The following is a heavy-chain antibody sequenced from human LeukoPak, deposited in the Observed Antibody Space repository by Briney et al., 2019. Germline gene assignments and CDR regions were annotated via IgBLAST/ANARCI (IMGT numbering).Heavy chain of an antibody. CDR2: ISYDGSNK. J-gene: IGHJ6*03. CDR1: GFTFSSYG. CDR3: ARIYYSYYYYMDV. D-gene: IGHD3-10*01. V-gene: IGHV3-30*03. Sequence: GGSLRLSCAASGFTFSSYGMHWVRQAPGKGLEWVAVISYDGSNKYYADSVKGRFTISRDNSKNTLYLQMNSLRAEDTAVYYCARIYYSYYYYMDVWGKGTTVTVSS.